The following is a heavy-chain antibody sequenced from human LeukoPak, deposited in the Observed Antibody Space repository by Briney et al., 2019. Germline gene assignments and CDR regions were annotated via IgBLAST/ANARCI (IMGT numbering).Heavy chain of an antibody. CDR2: ISGSGGST. CDR3: AKARGTPDFDY. J-gene: IGHJ4*02. V-gene: IGHV3-23*01. D-gene: IGHD1-14*01. CDR1: GFTVSDHY. Sequence: GGSLRLSCAASGFTVSDHYMDWVRQAPGKGLEWVSAISGSGGSTYYADSVKGRFTISRDNSKNTLYLQMNSLRAEDTAVYYCAKARGTPDFDYWGQGTLVTVSS.